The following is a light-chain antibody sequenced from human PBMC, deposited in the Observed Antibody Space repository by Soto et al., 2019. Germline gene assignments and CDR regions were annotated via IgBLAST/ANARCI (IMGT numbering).Light chain of an antibody. V-gene: IGKV1-9*01. CDR1: QGISSY. Sequence: DIQLTQSPSFLSASVGDRVTITCRASQGISSYLAWYQQKPGKGPELLIYAASTLQSGVPSRFSGSGSGTEFTLTISSLQPEDFATYYCQQLNSYPYNFGQGTKLEIK. J-gene: IGKJ2*01. CDR2: AAS. CDR3: QQLNSYPYN.